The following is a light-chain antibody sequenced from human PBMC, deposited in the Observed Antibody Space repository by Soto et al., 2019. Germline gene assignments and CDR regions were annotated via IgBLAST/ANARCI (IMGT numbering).Light chain of an antibody. V-gene: IGLV2-14*01. CDR3: SSYTSSSTWV. CDR2: EVS. J-gene: IGLJ3*02. Sequence: QSALTQPASVSGSPGQSITISCTGTSSDVGGYNYVSWYQQHPGKAPKLMIYEVSNRPSGVSHRFSGSKSGNTASLTISGLQAEDEADYYCSSYTSSSTWVFGGGTKVTVL. CDR1: SSDVGGYNY.